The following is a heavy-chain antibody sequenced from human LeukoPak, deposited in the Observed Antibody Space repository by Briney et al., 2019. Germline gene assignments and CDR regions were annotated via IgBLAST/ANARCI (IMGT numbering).Heavy chain of an antibody. Sequence: GASVTVSCKASGYTFTGYYMHWVRQAPGQGLEWMGWINPNSGGTNYAQKFQGRVTMTRDTSISTAYMELSRLRSDDTAVYYCARLLVDTAMVKDYWGQGTLVTVSS. V-gene: IGHV1-2*02. CDR1: GYTFTGYY. CDR3: ARLLVDTAMVKDY. CDR2: INPNSGGT. J-gene: IGHJ4*02. D-gene: IGHD5-18*01.